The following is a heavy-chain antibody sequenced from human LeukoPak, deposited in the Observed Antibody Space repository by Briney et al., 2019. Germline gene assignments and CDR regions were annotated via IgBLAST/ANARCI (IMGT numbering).Heavy chain of an antibody. CDR3: AKDRGVRRGSGSYYMTDY. CDR1: GFTFNSFG. D-gene: IGHD3-10*01. J-gene: IGHJ4*02. Sequence: PGGPLRLSCAASGFTFNSFGMHWVRQAPGRGPEWVALLRNDGSNKYYADSVKGRFTISRDNSKNTLYLHMNSLRAEDTAVYYCAKDRGVRRGSGSYYMTDYWGQGTLVTVSS. V-gene: IGHV3-30*02. CDR2: LRNDGSNK.